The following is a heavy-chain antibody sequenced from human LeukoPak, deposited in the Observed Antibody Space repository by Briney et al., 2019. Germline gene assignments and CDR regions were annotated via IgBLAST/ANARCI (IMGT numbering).Heavy chain of an antibody. CDR1: GGSFSGYY. Sequence: SETLSLTCAVYGGSFSGYYWSWIRQPPGKGLEWIGEINHSGSTNYNPSLKSRVTISVDTSKNQFALKLSSVTAADTAVYYCARVNKQWLVHVRWFDPWGQGTLVTVSS. J-gene: IGHJ5*02. CDR2: INHSGST. CDR3: ARVNKQWLVHVRWFDP. D-gene: IGHD6-19*01. V-gene: IGHV4-34*01.